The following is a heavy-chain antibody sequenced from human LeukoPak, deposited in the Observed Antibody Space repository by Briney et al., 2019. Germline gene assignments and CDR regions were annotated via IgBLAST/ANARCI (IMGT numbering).Heavy chain of an antibody. Sequence: GGSLRLSCTASGFIFSNYAMHWVRQAPGKGLEWVAVIAADGRDKHHADSVKGRFTISRDSSKNTVYLQMNSLRAEDTAVYYCARDRLRAAAYYFDHWGQGTLVTVSS. CDR2: IAADGRDK. CDR3: ARDRLRAAAYYFDH. CDR1: GFIFSNYA. V-gene: IGHV3-30*04. J-gene: IGHJ4*02. D-gene: IGHD6-25*01.